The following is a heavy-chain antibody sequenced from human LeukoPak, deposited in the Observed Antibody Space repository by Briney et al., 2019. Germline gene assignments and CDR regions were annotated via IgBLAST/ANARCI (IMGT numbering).Heavy chain of an antibody. J-gene: IGHJ3*02. Sequence: PGGSLRLSCAASGFTFSSYWMSWVRQAPGKGLEWVANIKQDGSEKYYVDSVKGRFTISRGNAKNSLYLQMNSLRAEDTAVYYCARKFVDTAMDHDLPWGAFDIWGQGTMVTVSS. V-gene: IGHV3-7*01. CDR1: GFTFSSYW. D-gene: IGHD5-18*01. CDR2: IKQDGSEK. CDR3: ARKFVDTAMDHDLPWGAFDI.